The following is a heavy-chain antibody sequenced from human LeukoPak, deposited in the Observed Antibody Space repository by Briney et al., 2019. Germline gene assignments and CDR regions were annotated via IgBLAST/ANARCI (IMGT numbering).Heavy chain of an antibody. CDR3: ARGNPINYGDYLYYFDY. CDR2: INPSGGST. CDR1: GYTFTTYY. D-gene: IGHD4-17*01. V-gene: IGHV1-46*01. J-gene: IGHJ4*02. Sequence: GASVKVSCKATGYTFTTYYAHWVRQAPGQGLEWMGIINPSGGSTTYAQKFQGRVTMTRDTSTSTVYMELSGLRSEDTAVYYCARGNPINYGDYLYYFDYWGQGTLVTVSS.